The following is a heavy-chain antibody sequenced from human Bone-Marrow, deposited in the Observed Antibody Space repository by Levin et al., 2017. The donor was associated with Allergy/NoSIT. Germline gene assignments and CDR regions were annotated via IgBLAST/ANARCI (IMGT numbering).Heavy chain of an antibody. J-gene: IGHJ4*02. D-gene: IGHD2-2*01. CDR2: IRQDGSEK. CDR1: GFTFSNYW. Sequence: GESLKISCAASGFTFSNYWMSWVRQAPGKGLEWVATIRQDGSEKYYVDSVKGRFIISRDNVKDSLYVQMNSLRVEDTAVYYCVRAAPTNCSPSSCYLFGSWGQGTQVTVSS. CDR3: VRAAPTNCSPSSCYLFGS. V-gene: IGHV3-7*01.